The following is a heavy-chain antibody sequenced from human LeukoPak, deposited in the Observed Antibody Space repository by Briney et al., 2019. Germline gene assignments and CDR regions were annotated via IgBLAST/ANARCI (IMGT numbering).Heavy chain of an antibody. V-gene: IGHV3-21*01. CDR3: ARGYYGDPSQVYYFDY. J-gene: IGHJ4*02. CDR2: ITSGSSYI. CDR1: GFTFSNYN. Sequence: GGSLRLSCAASGFTFSNYNMNWVRQAPGKGLEWVSSITSGSSYIFYADSVKGRFTISRDNAKNSLFLQMNSLRAEDTAVYYCARGYYGDPSQVYYFDYWGQGTLVTVSS. D-gene: IGHD4-17*01.